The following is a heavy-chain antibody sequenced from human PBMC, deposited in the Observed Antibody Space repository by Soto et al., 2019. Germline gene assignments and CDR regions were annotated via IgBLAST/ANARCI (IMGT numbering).Heavy chain of an antibody. Sequence: QVQLQESGPGLVKPSETLSLTCTVSGGSISSYYWSWIRQPPGKGLEWIGYIYYSGSTNYNPSLKSRVTISVDTSKNQFSLKLSSVTAADTAVYYCATPTRGYSYGSGGVWVYWGQGTLVTVSS. CDR3: ATPTRGYSYGSGGVWVY. V-gene: IGHV4-59*01. J-gene: IGHJ4*02. CDR2: IYYSGST. D-gene: IGHD5-18*01. CDR1: GGSISSYY.